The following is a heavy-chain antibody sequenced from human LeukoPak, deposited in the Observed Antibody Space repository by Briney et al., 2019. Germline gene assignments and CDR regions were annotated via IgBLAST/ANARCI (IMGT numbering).Heavy chain of an antibody. D-gene: IGHD5-18*01. CDR3: ARDLAYSRLDY. J-gene: IGHJ4*02. V-gene: IGHV3-7*01. CDR1: GLTFSSSR. CDR2: INPDGNKK. Sequence: GGSLRLSCAVSGLTFSSSRMDWVRQAPGKGLEWVASINPDGNKKYSADSVKGRFTISRDNAENSLYLQMNSLRVEDTAFYYCARDLAYSRLDYWGQGMLVTVSS.